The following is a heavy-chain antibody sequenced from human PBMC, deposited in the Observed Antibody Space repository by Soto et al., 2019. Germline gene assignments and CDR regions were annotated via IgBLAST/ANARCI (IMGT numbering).Heavy chain of an antibody. Sequence: TSETLSLTCAVYGGSFSGYYWSWIRQPPGKGLEWIGEINHSGSTNYNPSLKSRVTISVDTSKNQFSLKLSSVTAADTAVYYCARGTHSSGWYGDFDYWGQGTLVTVS. CDR3: ARGTHSSGWYGDFDY. CDR2: INHSGST. CDR1: GGSFSGYY. V-gene: IGHV4-34*01. J-gene: IGHJ4*02. D-gene: IGHD6-19*01.